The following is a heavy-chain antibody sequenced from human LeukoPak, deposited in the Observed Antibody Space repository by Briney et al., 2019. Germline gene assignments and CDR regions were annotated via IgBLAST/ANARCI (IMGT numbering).Heavy chain of an antibody. CDR1: GGSISSSSYY. CDR3: ASVRRGFGESSKYYSYYYMHV. D-gene: IGHD3-10*01. Sequence: PSETLSLTCTVSGGSISSSSYYWGWIRQPPGKGLEWIGSIYYSGSTYYNPSLKSRVTISVDTSKNQFSLKLSSVTAVDTAVYYCASVRRGFGESSKYYSYYYMHVWGNGTTVTIAS. V-gene: IGHV4-39*01. CDR2: IYYSGST. J-gene: IGHJ6*03.